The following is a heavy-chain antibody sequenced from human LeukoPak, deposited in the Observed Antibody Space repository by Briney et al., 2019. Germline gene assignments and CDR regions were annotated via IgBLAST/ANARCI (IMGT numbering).Heavy chain of an antibody. J-gene: IGHJ5*02. CDR1: GGAFSSYA. CDR2: IIPIFGTA. CDR3: ARDGEYSSLKTSWFDP. Sequence: ASVKVSCKASGGAFSSYAISWVRQAPGQGLEWMGGIIPIFGTANYAQKFQGRVTITTDESTSTAYMELSSLRSEDTAVYYCARDGEYSSLKTSWFDPWGQGTLVTVSS. D-gene: IGHD6-6*01. V-gene: IGHV1-69*05.